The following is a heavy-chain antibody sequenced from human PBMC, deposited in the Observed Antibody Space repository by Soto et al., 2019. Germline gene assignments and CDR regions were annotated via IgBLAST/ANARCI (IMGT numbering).Heavy chain of an antibody. CDR2: INPSGGST. V-gene: IGHV1-46*01. CDR1: GYTFTSYA. D-gene: IGHD4-17*01. CDR3: ARDQREYGDYSPRRFGDYYYYYGMDV. J-gene: IGHJ6*02. Sequence: GASVKVSCKASGYTFTSYAMHWVRQAPGQRLEWMGWINPSGGSTSYAQKFQGRVTMTRDTSTSTVYMELSSLRSEDTAVYYCARDQREYGDYSPRRFGDYYYYYGMDVWGQGTTVTVSS.